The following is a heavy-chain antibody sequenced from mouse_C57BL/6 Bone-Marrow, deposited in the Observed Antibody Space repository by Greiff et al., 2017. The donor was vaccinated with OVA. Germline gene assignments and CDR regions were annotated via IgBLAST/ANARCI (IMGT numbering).Heavy chain of an antibody. CDR1: GYTFTSYW. D-gene: IGHD3-2*02. Sequence: QVQLQQPGAELVKPGASVKMSCKASGYTFTSYWITWVKQRPGQGLEWIGGIYPGSGSTNYNEKFKSKATLTVDTSSSTAYMQLSSLTSEDSAVYYCARRRAAQALAWFAYWGQGTLVTVSA. J-gene: IGHJ3*01. CDR3: ARRRAAQALAWFAY. V-gene: IGHV1-55*01. CDR2: IYPGSGST.